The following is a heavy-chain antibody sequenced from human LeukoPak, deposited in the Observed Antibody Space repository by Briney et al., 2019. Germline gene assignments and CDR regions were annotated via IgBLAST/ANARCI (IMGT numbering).Heavy chain of an antibody. CDR2: IYPSGGTT. CDR3: ARDGLAGTFYFDY. CDR1: GYTFTSHY. V-gene: IGHV1-46*01. Sequence: ASVKVSCKAFGYTFTSHYLNWVRQAPGQGLEWMGMIYPSGGTTDYPQKFQGRVTMTRDTSTSTVYMEVSSLRSEDTAVYFCARDGLAGTFYFDYWGQGTLVTVSS. J-gene: IGHJ4*02. D-gene: IGHD6-19*01.